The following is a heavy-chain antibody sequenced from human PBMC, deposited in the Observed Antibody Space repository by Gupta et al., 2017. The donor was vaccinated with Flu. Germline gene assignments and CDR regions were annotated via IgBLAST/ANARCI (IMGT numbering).Heavy chain of an antibody. V-gene: IGHV3-43*01. J-gene: IGHJ4*02. CDR2: MSWEGGST. D-gene: IGHD5-12*01. Sequence: DDDTMHGVRQATGKGLEWVSLMSWEGGSTYYADSVKGRCTIARDNSKNSLYLQMNSLRTEDTAGYYCAKGRGYAQAYYFDYWGQGTMVTVAS. CDR1: DDDT. CDR3: AKGRGYAQAYYFDY.